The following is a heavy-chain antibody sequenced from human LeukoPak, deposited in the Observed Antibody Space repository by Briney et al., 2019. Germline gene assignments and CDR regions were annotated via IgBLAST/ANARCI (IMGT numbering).Heavy chain of an antibody. J-gene: IGHJ4*02. V-gene: IGHV4-59*01. D-gene: IGHD1-26*01. CDR2: IYYSGST. CDR1: GGSISSYY. Sequence: PSETLSLTCTVSGGSISSYYWSWIRQPPGKGLEWIGYIYYSGSTNYNPSLKSRVTMSVDTSKNQFSLKLSSVTAADTAVYYCARAMERPWEAEEDWYFDYWGQGTLVTVSS. CDR3: ARAMERPWEAEEDWYFDY.